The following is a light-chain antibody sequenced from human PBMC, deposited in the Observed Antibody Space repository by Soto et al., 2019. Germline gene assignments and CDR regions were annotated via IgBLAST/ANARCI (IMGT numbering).Light chain of an antibody. J-gene: IGKJ5*01. CDR2: DAS. CDR1: QNINNY. V-gene: IGKV1-33*01. CDR3: QQYENLPT. Sequence: DIQITQSPSSLSSSVGDRVTITCQSSQNINNYLNWYQQKPGRASKLLIYDASNLEAGVPSRFRGSGSGTDFTFTISRLQPEDIATYYCQQYENLPTFGQGTRLEIK.